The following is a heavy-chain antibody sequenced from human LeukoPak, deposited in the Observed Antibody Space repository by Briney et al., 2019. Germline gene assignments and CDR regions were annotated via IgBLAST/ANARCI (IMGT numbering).Heavy chain of an antibody. CDR3: AKDPIGAYGSGSYYSSSN. J-gene: IGHJ4*02. Sequence: GGSLRLSCAASGFTFSRNGMHWVRQAPGKGLEWVAVISYDGSKEYYADSVKGRFTISRDNSRNTLYVQMNSLRAEDAAVYYCAKDPIGAYGSGSYYSSSNWGQGTLVTVSS. D-gene: IGHD3-10*01. CDR2: ISYDGSKE. V-gene: IGHV3-30*18. CDR1: GFTFSRNG.